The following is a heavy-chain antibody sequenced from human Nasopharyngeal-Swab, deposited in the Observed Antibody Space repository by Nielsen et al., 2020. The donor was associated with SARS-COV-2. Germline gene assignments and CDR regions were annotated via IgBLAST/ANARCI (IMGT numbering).Heavy chain of an antibody. Sequence: GGPLRLSCAASGFTFSSYAMHWVRQAPGKGLEWVAVISYDGSNKYYADSVKGRFTISRDNSKNTLYLQMNSLRAEDTAVYYCARDYYDSSGYYNNWFDPWGQGTLVTVSS. CDR3: ARDYYDSSGYYNNWFDP. CDR1: GFTFSSYA. D-gene: IGHD3-22*01. V-gene: IGHV3-30-3*01. J-gene: IGHJ5*02. CDR2: ISYDGSNK.